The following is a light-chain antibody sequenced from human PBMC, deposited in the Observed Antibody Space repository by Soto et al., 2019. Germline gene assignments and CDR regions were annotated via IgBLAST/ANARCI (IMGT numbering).Light chain of an antibody. V-gene: IGKV1-5*03. CDR1: QSITSR. CDR2: RAS. CDR3: QQYNSYWT. Sequence: DIQMTQSPSTLSASVGDRVTSTCRASQSITSRLAWYQQKPGKAPNLLIYRASNLESGVPSRFSGSGSGTEFTLTISSLQPDDFATYYCQQYNSYWTFGQGTQVEIK. J-gene: IGKJ1*01.